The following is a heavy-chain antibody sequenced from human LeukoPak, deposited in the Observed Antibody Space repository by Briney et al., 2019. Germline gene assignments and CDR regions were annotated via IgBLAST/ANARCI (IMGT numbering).Heavy chain of an antibody. CDR1: GYTFTSYA. D-gene: IGHD2-15*01. Sequence: ASVKVSCKASGYTFTSYAMNWVRQAPGQGLEWMGWINTNTGNPTYAQGFTGRFVFSLDTSVSTAYLQISSLKAEDTAVYYCAREYCSGGSCAADYWGQGTLVTVSS. J-gene: IGHJ4*02. CDR3: AREYCSGGSCAADY. V-gene: IGHV7-4-1*02. CDR2: INTNTGNP.